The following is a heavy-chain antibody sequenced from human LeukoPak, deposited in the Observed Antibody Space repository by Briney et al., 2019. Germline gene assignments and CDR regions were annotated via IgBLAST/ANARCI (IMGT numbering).Heavy chain of an antibody. D-gene: IGHD6-19*01. V-gene: IGHV4-61*02. Sequence: SETLSLTCTVSGGSISSGSYYWSWIRQPAGKGLEWIGRIYTSGSTNYNPSLKSRVTISVGTSKNQFSLKLNSVTAADTAVYYCASNQWPSWYFDLWGRGTLVTVSA. CDR1: GGSISSGSYY. J-gene: IGHJ2*01. CDR2: IYTSGST. CDR3: ASNQWPSWYFDL.